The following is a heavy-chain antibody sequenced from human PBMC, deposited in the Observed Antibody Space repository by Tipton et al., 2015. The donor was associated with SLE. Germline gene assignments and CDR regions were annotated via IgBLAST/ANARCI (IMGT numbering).Heavy chain of an antibody. CDR1: GGSISSYF. CDR2: TSYSGST. J-gene: IGHJ4*02. D-gene: IGHD2-21*02. V-gene: IGHV4-59*08. CDR3: ARQLGWGDPFAFDY. Sequence: TLSLTCTVSGGSISSYFWSWIRQPPGKGLEWIGYTSYSGSTRYNPSLESRVTISLDTSKSHFSLKLGSVTAADTATYYCARQLGWGDPFAFDYWDQGTLVTVSS.